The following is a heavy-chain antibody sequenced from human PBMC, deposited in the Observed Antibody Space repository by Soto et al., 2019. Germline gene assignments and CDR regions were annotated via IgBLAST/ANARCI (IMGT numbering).Heavy chain of an antibody. V-gene: IGHV1-18*01. CDR1: WYTFTSYG. J-gene: IGHJ4*02. Sequence: ASVKVSCRASWYTFTSYGISWVRQAPGQGLEWVGWISAYNGNTNYAQKLQGRVTMTTDTSTSTAYMELRSLRSDDTAVYYCARNALVWVTRLYYFDYWGQGTLVTVSS. CDR2: ISAYNGNT. CDR3: ARNALVWVTRLYYFDY. D-gene: IGHD2-8*01.